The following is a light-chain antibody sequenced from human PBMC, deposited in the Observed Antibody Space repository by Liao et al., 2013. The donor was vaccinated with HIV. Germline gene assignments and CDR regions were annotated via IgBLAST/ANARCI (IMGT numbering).Light chain of an antibody. CDR3: QAWDSSSHVV. J-gene: IGLJ2*01. Sequence: SYELTQSPSVSVSPGQTATITCSGDNLGDKYANWYQQKPGQSPLLVMSQDSQRPSGIPERFSGSNSGNTATLTISGTQAMDEADYYCQAWDSSSHVVFGGGTKLTVL. V-gene: IGLV3-1*01. CDR1: NLGDKY. CDR2: QDS.